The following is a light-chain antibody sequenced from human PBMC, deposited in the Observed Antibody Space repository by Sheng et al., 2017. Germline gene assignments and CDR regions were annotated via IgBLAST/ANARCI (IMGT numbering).Light chain of an antibody. CDR2: GAS. V-gene: IGKV1-27*01. J-gene: IGKJ2*01. CDR1: QGTRKS. CDR3: QNYNSAPYT. Sequence: DIQMTQSPSALSASVGDRLTITCRASQGTRKSLAWYQQKPGKPPKLLIYGASTLQSGVPSRFSGGGSGTEFTLTISSLQPEDVATYYCQNYNSAPYTFGQGTRLEI.